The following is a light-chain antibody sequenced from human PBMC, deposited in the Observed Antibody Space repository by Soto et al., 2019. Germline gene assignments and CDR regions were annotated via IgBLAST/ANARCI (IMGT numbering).Light chain of an antibody. J-gene: IGKJ1*01. CDR2: GAS. CDR1: QSVSNN. V-gene: IGKV3-15*01. CDR3: QQYNNWPPWT. Sequence: EIVMTQSPATLSVSPGERATLSCRASQSVSNNLAWYQQRPGQAPRLLIYGASTRATGIPARFSGSGSGTEFTLTVSSLQSEDFAVYYCQQYNNWPPWTFGQGTKVEVK.